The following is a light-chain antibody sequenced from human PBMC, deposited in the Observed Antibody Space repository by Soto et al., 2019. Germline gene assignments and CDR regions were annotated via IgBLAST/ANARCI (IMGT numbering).Light chain of an antibody. Sequence: QSVLTQPPSMSGAPGQRLTIACTGSSSNIGAGYAVHWHQHLPGRAPKLLVYGDNNRPSGVPDRFSGSESGTSAYLTITGLQAEDEAHYYCQSYDTRLSAVVFGGGTKLTVL. V-gene: IGLV1-40*01. CDR2: GDN. J-gene: IGLJ2*01. CDR1: SSNIGAGYA. CDR3: QSYDTRLSAVV.